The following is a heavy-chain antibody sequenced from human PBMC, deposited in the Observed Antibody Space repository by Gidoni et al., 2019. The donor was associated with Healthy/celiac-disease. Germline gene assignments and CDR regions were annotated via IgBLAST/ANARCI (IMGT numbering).Heavy chain of an antibody. Sequence: QVQLQRWGAGLFKPSETLSLTYAFYGGSFSGYFWSWIRQPPGKGLDGIGEINHIGSTHYNPSLKSRVNISVDTSKNQFSLKLSSVTAADTAVYYCARGGYDFWSGYRPSGYYYYGMDVWGQGTTVTVSS. CDR2: INHIGST. CDR1: GGSFSGYF. V-gene: IGHV4-34*01. CDR3: ARGGYDFWSGYRPSGYYYYGMDV. D-gene: IGHD3-3*01. J-gene: IGHJ6*02.